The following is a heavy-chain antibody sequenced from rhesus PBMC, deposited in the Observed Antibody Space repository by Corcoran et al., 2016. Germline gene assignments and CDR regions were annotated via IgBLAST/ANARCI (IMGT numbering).Heavy chain of an antibody. CDR1: GGSISGYW. CDR3: ARGEYYNIWTVRDYFDY. CDR2: IGGSSGST. V-gene: IGHV4-165*01. J-gene: IGHJ4*01. Sequence: QVQLQESGPGLVKPSETLSLTCAVSGGSISGYWWGWIRQPPGKGLEWIGYIGGSSGSTYYNPSLKSRGTRSTDTSKNQFALKRSCVTAADTAVYYCARGEYYNIWTVRDYFDYWGQGVLVTVSS. D-gene: IGHD3-3*01.